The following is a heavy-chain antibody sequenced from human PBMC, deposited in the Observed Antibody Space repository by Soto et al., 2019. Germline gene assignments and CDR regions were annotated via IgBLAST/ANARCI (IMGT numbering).Heavy chain of an antibody. V-gene: IGHV3-11*01. Sequence: VQLAESGGGLVEPGGHLRISCAASGFTFSDYDMSWIRHSPGKGLEWVSFVSSSGTTMYFADSVKGRFTISRDNAKNSLYLQMNSLRAEDTAVYYCARMCPRAALPSYWGQGTLVTVSS. CDR3: ARMCPRAALPSY. D-gene: IGHD6-6*01. CDR1: GFTFSDYD. J-gene: IGHJ4*02. CDR2: VSSSGTTM.